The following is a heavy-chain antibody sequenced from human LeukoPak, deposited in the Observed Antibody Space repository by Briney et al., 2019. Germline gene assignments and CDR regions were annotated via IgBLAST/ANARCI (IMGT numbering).Heavy chain of an antibody. J-gene: IGHJ6*02. CDR1: GYTFTSYA. CDR2: ISAYNGNT. CDR3: ARAALESITIFGVVKGPGMDV. Sequence: VASVKVSCKASGYTFTSYAISWVRQAPGQGLEWRGWISAYNGNTIYAQKLQGRVTMTTHTSTSTAYMELRSLRSDDTAVYYCARAALESITIFGVVKGPGMDVWGQGTTVTVSS. V-gene: IGHV1-18*01. D-gene: IGHD3-3*01.